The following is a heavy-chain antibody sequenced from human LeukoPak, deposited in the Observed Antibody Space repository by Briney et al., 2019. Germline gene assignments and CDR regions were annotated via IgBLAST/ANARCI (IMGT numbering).Heavy chain of an antibody. Sequence: ASVKVSCKASGGTFSSYAISWVRQAPGQGLEWMGGIIPIFGTANYAQKFQGRVTITADESTSTAYMELSSLRSEDTAVYYCASLISVTTIYYYYYMDVWGKGTTVTVSS. D-gene: IGHD4-17*01. CDR1: GGTFSSYA. V-gene: IGHV1-69*13. CDR3: ASLISVTTIYYYYYMDV. CDR2: IIPIFGTA. J-gene: IGHJ6*03.